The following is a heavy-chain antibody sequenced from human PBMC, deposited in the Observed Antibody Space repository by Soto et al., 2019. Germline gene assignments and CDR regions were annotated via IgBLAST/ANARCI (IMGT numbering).Heavy chain of an antibody. V-gene: IGHV4-31*03. Sequence: QVQLQESGPGLVKPSQTLSLTCTVSGASISSGGYYWGWIRQHPGKGLEWIGYIYDSGDSYYNPSLKSRATISLDTSKNQSSLQLSSVTAADTAVYYCARDTAMANNYFDYWGQGALVTVSS. CDR3: ARDTAMANNYFDY. CDR2: IYDSGDS. J-gene: IGHJ4*02. CDR1: GASISSGGYY. D-gene: IGHD5-18*01.